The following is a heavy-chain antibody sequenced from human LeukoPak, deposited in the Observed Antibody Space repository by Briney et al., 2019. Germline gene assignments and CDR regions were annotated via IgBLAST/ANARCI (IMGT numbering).Heavy chain of an antibody. D-gene: IGHD1-26*01. J-gene: IGHJ4*02. V-gene: IGHV3-23*01. CDR1: GFTFSSCA. Sequence: GGCLRLSCAASGFTFSSCAMSWVRQAPGKGLEWVSAITDSGGYTYYADSVKGRFTISRDNSKNTLYLQMNTLRADDTAVYYCASELKVAGATTGFDYWGQGTLVTVSS. CDR2: ITDSGGYT. CDR3: ASELKVAGATTGFDY.